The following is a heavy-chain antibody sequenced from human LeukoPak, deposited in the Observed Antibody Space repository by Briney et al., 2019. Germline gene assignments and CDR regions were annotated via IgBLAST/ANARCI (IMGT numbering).Heavy chain of an antibody. V-gene: IGHV3-48*04. CDR2: ISSSSSTI. CDR1: GFTFSSYS. CDR3: ARGAWIRASGNLFDY. J-gene: IGHJ4*02. D-gene: IGHD5-18*01. Sequence: GGSLRLSCAASGFTFSSYSMNWVRQAPGKGLEGVSYISSSSSTIYYADSVKGRFTISRDNAKNSLYLQMNSLRGEDTAVYYFARGAWIRASGNLFDYWGQGTLVTVSS.